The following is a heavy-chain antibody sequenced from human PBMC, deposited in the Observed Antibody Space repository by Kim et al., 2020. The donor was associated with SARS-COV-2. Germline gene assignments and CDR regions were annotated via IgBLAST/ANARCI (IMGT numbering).Heavy chain of an antibody. D-gene: IGHD2-15*01. J-gene: IGHJ4*02. CDR2: T. V-gene: IGHV3-11*06. CDR3: ANEAEMGYFDA. Sequence: TYHAHSVRGRFTISRGNAKCSLSLQMSSLGVEDTAVYYGANEAEMGYFDAWGQGTLVTVSS.